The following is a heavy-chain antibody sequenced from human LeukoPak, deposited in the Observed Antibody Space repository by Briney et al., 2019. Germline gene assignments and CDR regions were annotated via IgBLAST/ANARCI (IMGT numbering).Heavy chain of an antibody. CDR3: AKGGGLSCYDY. V-gene: IGHV3-23*01. CDR1: GFTFSSYV. CDR2: IGAAGGSK. J-gene: IGHJ4*02. Sequence: PGGSLRLSCAVSGFTFSSYVMSWVRQAPGKGLEWVSSIGAAGGSKNYADSVKGRFTISRDNPKSTLYLQMSSLSPDDTAVYYCAKGGGLSCYDYWGQGTLVTVSS. D-gene: IGHD2-15*01.